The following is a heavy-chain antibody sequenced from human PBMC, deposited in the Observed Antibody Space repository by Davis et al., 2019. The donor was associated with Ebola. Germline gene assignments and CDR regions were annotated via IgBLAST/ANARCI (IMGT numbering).Heavy chain of an antibody. V-gene: IGHV1-46*01. J-gene: IGHJ6*02. Sequence: ASVKVSCKASGYSFTSYYIHWVRQAPGQGLEWMGVINPSGGRTSYAQKFQGRVTMTRDTSTNTVYMEVRRLRSDDTAVYYCARDGPDYYGLDVWGQGTAVTVSS. CDR3: ARDGPDYYGLDV. CDR1: GYSFTSYY. CDR2: INPSGGRT.